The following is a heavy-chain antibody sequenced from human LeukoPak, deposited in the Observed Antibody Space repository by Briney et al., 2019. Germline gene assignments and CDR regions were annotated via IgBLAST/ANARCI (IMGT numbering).Heavy chain of an antibody. CDR1: GYTFTSYG. V-gene: IGHV1-18*01. CDR2: ISAYNGNT. J-gene: IGHJ6*03. Sequence: ASVKVSCKASGYTFTSYGISWVRQAPGQGLEWMGWISAYNGNTNYAQKLQGRVTMTTDTSTSTAYMELSSLRSEDTAVYYCATDSVAAAGRGGGYYYYYMDVWGKGTTVTVSS. D-gene: IGHD6-13*01. CDR3: ATDSVAAAGRGGGYYYYYMDV.